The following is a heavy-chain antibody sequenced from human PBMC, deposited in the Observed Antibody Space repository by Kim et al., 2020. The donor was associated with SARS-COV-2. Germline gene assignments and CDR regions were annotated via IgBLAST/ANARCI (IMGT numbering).Heavy chain of an antibody. D-gene: IGHD5-18*01. CDR2: INAGNGNT. Sequence: ASVKVSCKASGYTFTTYAIHWVRQAPGQRLEWMGWINAGNGNTRYSQKFQGRVTITRDTSASTAYMELRSLRSEDTAVYYCARGVTYYSDYWGQGTLVTVSS. V-gene: IGHV1-3*01. J-gene: IGHJ4*02. CDR3: ARGVTYYSDY. CDR1: GYTFTTYA.